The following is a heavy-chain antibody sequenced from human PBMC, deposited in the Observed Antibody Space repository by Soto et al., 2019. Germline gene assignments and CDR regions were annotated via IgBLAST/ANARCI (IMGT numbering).Heavy chain of an antibody. CDR2: INSNSGGT. CDR3: AYDYGDSAGLGD. V-gene: IGHV1-2*02. J-gene: IGHJ4*02. D-gene: IGHD4-17*01. Sequence: ASVNVSSKASGYTFTGYYMHWVRQAPRQGLEGMGWINSNSGGTNYAQKFQGRVTMTRDTSISTAYMELSRLSSDDTAVYYCAYDYGDSAGLGDWGQGTLVTVSS. CDR1: GYTFTGYY.